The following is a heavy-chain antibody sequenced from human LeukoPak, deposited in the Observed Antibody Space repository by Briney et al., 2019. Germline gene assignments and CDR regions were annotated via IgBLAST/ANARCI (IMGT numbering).Heavy chain of an antibody. Sequence: PSETLSLTCAVYGGSFSGYYWSWIRQPPGKGLEWIGEINHSGSTNYNPSLKSRVTISVDTSKNQFSLKLSSATAADTAVYYCARGLQYCSSTSCLGRFDPWGQGTLVTVSS. CDR1: GGSFSGYY. CDR2: INHSGST. J-gene: IGHJ5*02. V-gene: IGHV4-34*01. CDR3: ARGLQYCSSTSCLGRFDP. D-gene: IGHD2-2*01.